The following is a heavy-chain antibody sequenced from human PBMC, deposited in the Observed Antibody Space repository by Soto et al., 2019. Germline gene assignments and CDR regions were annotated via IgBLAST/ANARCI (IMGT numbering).Heavy chain of an antibody. Sequence: QVQLVESGGGVVQPGRSLRLSCAASGFTFSSYGMHWVRQAPGKGLEWVAVISYDGSKKYYADSVKGRFTISRDNSNNTLYLQMNSLSAEDAAVFYCASGIASFAAFDVWGQGTMVTVSS. CDR3: ASGIASFAAFDV. V-gene: IGHV3-30*19. CDR1: GFTFSSYG. D-gene: IGHD6-13*01. J-gene: IGHJ3*01. CDR2: ISYDGSKK.